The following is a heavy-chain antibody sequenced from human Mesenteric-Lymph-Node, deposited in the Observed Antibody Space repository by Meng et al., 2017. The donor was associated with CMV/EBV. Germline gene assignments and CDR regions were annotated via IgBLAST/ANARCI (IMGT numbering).Heavy chain of an antibody. V-gene: IGHV3-30-3*01. J-gene: IGHJ6*02. Sequence: GGSLRLSCAASGFTFSSYAMHWVRQAPGKGLEWVAVISYDGSNKYYADSVKGRFTISRDNSKNTLYLQMNSLRAEDSALYYCARDVGSRWLQVGIYYYYGMDVWGQGTTVTVSS. CDR1: GFTFSSYA. CDR3: ARDVGSRWLQVGIYYYYGMDV. D-gene: IGHD5-24*01. CDR2: ISYDGSNK.